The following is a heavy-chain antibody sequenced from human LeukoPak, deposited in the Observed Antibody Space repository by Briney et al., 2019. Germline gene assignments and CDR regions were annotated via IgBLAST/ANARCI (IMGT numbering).Heavy chain of an antibody. Sequence: ASVTVSCKASGYTFTGYFMHWVRQAPGQGLEWMGWINPNSGGTNYAQKFQDRVTMTRDTSISTAYMELSSLRSDDTAVYYCARASVLRYLAVWGEGTTVTVSS. V-gene: IGHV1-2*02. CDR2: INPNSGGT. CDR1: GYTFTGYF. D-gene: IGHD3-9*01. J-gene: IGHJ6*04. CDR3: ARASVLRYLAV.